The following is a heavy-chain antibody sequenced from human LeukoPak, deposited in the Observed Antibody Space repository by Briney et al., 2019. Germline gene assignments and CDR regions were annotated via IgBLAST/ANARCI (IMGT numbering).Heavy chain of an antibody. J-gene: IGHJ5*02. CDR1: GPSISSYY. CDR2: IYYSGWT. Sequence: SQTLSLTCPLSGPSISSYYSSWIRLHSGKGLEWIGYIYYSGWTNDNTYLKNRVTISVVTANYQFSFNLCSVTAADTAVYYCARELSTASRGGYWFDPWGQGTLVTVSS. V-gene: IGHV4-59*01. CDR3: ARELSTASRGGYWFDP. D-gene: IGHD4-17*01.